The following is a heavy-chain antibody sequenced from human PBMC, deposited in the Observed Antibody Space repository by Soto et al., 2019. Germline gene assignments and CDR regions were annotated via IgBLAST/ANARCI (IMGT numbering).Heavy chain of an antibody. CDR2: IYFTGST. D-gene: IGHD5-12*01. V-gene: IGHV4-59*01. J-gene: IGHJ4*02. CDR3: ARVGSGYVRGFDY. Sequence: SETLSLTCTVSGGSISNYYWSWIQQPPGKGLEWIGYIYFTGSTRYNSSLKSRVTISVDTSKNQFSLKLYSVTAADTAVYYCARVGSGYVRGFDYWGQGILVTVSS. CDR1: GGSISNYY.